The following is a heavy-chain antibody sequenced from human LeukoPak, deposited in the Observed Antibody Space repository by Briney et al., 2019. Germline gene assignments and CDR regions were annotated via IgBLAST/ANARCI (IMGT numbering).Heavy chain of an antibody. CDR1: GFTVSSNY. J-gene: IGHJ6*02. CDR3: TRHKESGYYYDSSGQIRTSHYYYYGMDV. Sequence: GGSLRLSCAASGFTVSSNYMSWVRQAPGKGLEWVSVIYTGGSTYYADSVKGRFTISRDNSKNTLYLHMNSLRAEDTAVYYCTRHKESGYYYDSSGQIRTSHYYYYGMDVWGQGTTVTVSS. CDR2: IYTGGST. D-gene: IGHD3-22*01. V-gene: IGHV3-53*01.